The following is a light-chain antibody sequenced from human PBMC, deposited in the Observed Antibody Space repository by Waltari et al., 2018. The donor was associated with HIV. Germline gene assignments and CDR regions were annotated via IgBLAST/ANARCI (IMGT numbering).Light chain of an antibody. V-gene: IGKV3-11*01. CDR2: DAS. CDR1: QSVGGY. J-gene: IGKJ4*01. CDR3: QQRSSWLT. Sequence: EIVLTPSQATLSLSPGARASLSCRASQSVGGYLAWYQQKPGQAPRLLIYDASNRATGIPARFSGSGSETDFTLTISSLEPEDFAVYYCQQRSSWLTFGGGTKVEIK.